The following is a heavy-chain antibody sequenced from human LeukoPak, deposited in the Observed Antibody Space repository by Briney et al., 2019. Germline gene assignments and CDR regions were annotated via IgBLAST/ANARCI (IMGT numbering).Heavy chain of an antibody. CDR3: ARDMKLST. V-gene: IGHV3-23*01. J-gene: IGHJ3*01. Sequence: GGSLRLSCSASGFTFRDSAMTWVRQAPGKGLEWVSLVSFTRANTYYPDSVKGRFSVSRDSAKDTLYLQVDSLRAEDTAIYYCARDMKLSTWGTGTMVCVSS. D-gene: IGHD3-16*02. CDR1: GFTFRDSA. CDR2: VSFTRANT.